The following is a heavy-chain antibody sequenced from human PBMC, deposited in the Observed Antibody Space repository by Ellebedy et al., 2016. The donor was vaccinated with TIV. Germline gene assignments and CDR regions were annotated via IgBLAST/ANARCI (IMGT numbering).Heavy chain of an antibody. D-gene: IGHD6-19*01. CDR2: SYHSGST. CDR1: GGSISSNNW. CDR3: ARLRYTSGWYAAFDV. Sequence: MPSETLSLTCAVSGGSISSNNWWGWVRQSPGKGLEWIGESYHSGSTSYNPSLKSRVTISLDKSKSQFYLKVSSVTAADTAVYYCARLRYTSGWYAAFDVWGQGTMVTVSS. J-gene: IGHJ3*01. V-gene: IGHV4-4*02.